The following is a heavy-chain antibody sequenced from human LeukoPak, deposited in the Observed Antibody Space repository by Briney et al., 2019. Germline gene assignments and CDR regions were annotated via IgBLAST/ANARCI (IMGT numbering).Heavy chain of an antibody. CDR3: GRQILDYDFWTGGIDV. CDR2: IFYGGIT. CDR1: RASLNSHH. V-gene: IGHV4-59*11. Sequence: SEALSLTCSLSRASLNSHHWNWIRQSPGKGLQWIGYIFYGGITRYNPSLHSRVTISRDTSKNQISLELTSVSGADTAIYYCGRQILDYDFWTGGIDVWGKGTTVTVSS. J-gene: IGHJ6*03. D-gene: IGHD3-3*01.